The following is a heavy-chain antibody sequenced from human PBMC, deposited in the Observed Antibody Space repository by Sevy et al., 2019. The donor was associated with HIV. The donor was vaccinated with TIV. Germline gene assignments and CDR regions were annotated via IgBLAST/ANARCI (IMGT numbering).Heavy chain of an antibody. D-gene: IGHD5-18*01. Sequence: ASVKVSCKASGYTFTSYGISWVRQAPGQGLEWMGWISAYNGNTKYAQKLQGSVTMTNDTSTSTAYMELRSLRSDDTAVYYCARMSMVKWREEDYWGQGTLVTVSS. CDR2: ISAYNGNT. CDR1: GYTFTSYG. CDR3: ARMSMVKWREEDY. V-gene: IGHV1-18*01. J-gene: IGHJ4*02.